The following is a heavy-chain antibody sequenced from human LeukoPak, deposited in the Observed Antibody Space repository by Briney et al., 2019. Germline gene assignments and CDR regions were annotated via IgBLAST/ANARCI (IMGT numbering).Heavy chain of an antibody. V-gene: IGHV3-23*01. CDR3: AKDGGYDSSGYYDY. Sequence: RGSLRLSCAASGFTFSSYAMSWVRQAPGKGLEWVSAMSSSGGSTYNADSVKGRFSISRDNSKNTLYLQMNSLRVEDTGVYYCAKDGGYDSSGYYDYWGQGTLVTVSS. J-gene: IGHJ4*02. CDR1: GFTFSSYA. CDR2: MSSSGGST. D-gene: IGHD3-22*01.